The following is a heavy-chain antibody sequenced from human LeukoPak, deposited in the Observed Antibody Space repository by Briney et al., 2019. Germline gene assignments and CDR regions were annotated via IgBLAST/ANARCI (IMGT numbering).Heavy chain of an antibody. D-gene: IGHD3-22*01. CDR3: ANSYYYDSSGYSFDY. V-gene: IGHV3-30*02. CDR1: GFTFSSYT. J-gene: IGHJ4*02. CDR2: IRYDGSNK. Sequence: GGSLRLSCAASGFTFSSYTMHWVRQAPGKGLEWVAFIRYDGSNKYYADSVKGRFTISRDNSKNTLYLQMNSLRAEDTAVYYCANSYYYDSSGYSFDYWGQGTLVTVPS.